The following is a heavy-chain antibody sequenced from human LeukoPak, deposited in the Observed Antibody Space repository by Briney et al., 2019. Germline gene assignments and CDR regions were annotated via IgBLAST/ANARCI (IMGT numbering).Heavy chain of an antibody. J-gene: IGHJ4*02. Sequence: PGGSLRLSCVGSGFTFSNYAIHWVRQIPGKGLEYVAGISGNGDSTQYGSSVKGRFTISRENSKHTVYLQMDSLRTEDMALYYCARAPTVTAESAFGYWGQGTLVTVSS. D-gene: IGHD4-17*01. CDR3: ARAPTVTAESAFGY. CDR2: ISGNGDST. V-gene: IGHV3-64*01. CDR1: GFTFSNYA.